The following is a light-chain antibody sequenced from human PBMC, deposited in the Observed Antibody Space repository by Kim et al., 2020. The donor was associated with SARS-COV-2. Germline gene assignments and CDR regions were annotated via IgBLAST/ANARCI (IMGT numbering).Light chain of an antibody. J-gene: IGKJ2*01. CDR1: QSVSNN. CDR3: HQYNDWPPGDT. V-gene: IGKV3-15*01. CDR2: GAS. Sequence: SQGERATLSCRASQSVSNNLAWYQHKPGQPPRLLIYGASSRATGVPARFSGSGSGTDFTLTVSSLQSEDFAVYYCHQYNDWPPGDTFGQGTKLEIK.